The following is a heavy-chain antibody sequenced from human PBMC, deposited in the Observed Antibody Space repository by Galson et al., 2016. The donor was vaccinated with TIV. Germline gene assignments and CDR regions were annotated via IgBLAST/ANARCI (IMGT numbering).Heavy chain of an antibody. V-gene: IGHV1-2*02. CDR2: FNPDSGAT. CDR1: GYIFINYY. Sequence: SVKVSCKASGYIFINYYIHWVRQAPGQGLEWLGWFNPDSGATQYAQKFQGRVTMTGDTSISTAYMELRRLKSDDTAVYYCARVNWARAFDYWGQGTQVTVSS. D-gene: IGHD7-27*01. CDR3: ARVNWARAFDY. J-gene: IGHJ4*02.